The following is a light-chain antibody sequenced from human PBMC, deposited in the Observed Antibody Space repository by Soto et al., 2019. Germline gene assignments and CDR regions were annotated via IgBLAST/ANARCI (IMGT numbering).Light chain of an antibody. CDR3: QQYNNWPPDRT. Sequence: DIQLTQSPSFLSASVGDRVTITCRASQGISSYLAWYQQKPGKAPKLLICASSTLQSGVPSRFSGSGSGTEFTLTISSLQPEDFATYYCQQYNNWPPDRTFGQGTKVEIK. J-gene: IGKJ1*01. CDR1: QGISSY. V-gene: IGKV1-9*01. CDR2: ASS.